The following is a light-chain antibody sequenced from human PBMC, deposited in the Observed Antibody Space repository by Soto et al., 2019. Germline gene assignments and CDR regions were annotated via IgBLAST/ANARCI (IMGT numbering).Light chain of an antibody. CDR3: GTWDSSLSARV. CDR1: VSNIANNY. J-gene: IGLJ3*02. Sequence: QSVLTQPPSVSAAPGQKVTISCSGSVSNIANNYVSWYQQLPGTAPKLLIYDNNQRPSGIPDRFSGSRSGASATLGITGLQTGDEADYYCGTWDSSLSARVFGGGTKVTVL. V-gene: IGLV1-51*01. CDR2: DNN.